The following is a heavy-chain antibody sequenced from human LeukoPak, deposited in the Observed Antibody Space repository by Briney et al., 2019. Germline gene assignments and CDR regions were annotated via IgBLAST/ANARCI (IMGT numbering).Heavy chain of an antibody. CDR3: AKDLINYYDSSGPRDAFDI. V-gene: IGHV3-21*01. CDR1: GFTFSSYS. J-gene: IGHJ3*02. D-gene: IGHD3-22*01. CDR2: ISSSSSYI. Sequence: GGSLRLSCAASGFTFSSYSMNWVRQAPGKGLEWVSSISSSSSYIYYADSVKGRFTISRDNSKNTLYLQMNSLRAEDTAVYYCAKDLINYYDSSGPRDAFDIWGQGTMVTVSS.